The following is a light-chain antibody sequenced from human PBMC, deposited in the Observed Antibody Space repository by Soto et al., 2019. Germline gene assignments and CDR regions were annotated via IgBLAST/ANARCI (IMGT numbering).Light chain of an antibody. J-gene: IGKJ1*01. CDR3: QQFDDWPRT. CDR1: QTIFSN. CDR2: GTS. Sequence: EIVLTQSPDTLSVSPGERATLSCRASQTIFSNLAWYQQKPGQAPRLLFYGTSTRATGIPARFSGDGSGTDFTLTINGLQSEDFAVYYCQQFDDWPRTFGQGTKVEIK. V-gene: IGKV3-15*01.